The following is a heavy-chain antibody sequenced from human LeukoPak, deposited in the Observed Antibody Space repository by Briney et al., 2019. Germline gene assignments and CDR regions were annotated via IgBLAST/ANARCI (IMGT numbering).Heavy chain of an antibody. CDR3: ARDMGPGGYSYGSVFGY. D-gene: IGHD5-18*01. CDR2: IIPIVGTA. J-gene: IGHJ4*02. V-gene: IGHV1-69*01. CDR1: GGPFRSYA. Sequence: GGPVKVSFKAPGGPFRSYASSWGRRAPGKGLEGMGGIIPIVGTANYAQKCQGRVTITADESTSTAYMELRSLRSEDTAVYPCARDMGPGGYSYGSVFGYWGQGTLVTVSS.